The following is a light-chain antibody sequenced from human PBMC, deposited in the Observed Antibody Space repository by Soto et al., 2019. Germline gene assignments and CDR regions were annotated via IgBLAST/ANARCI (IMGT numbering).Light chain of an antibody. V-gene: IGKV3-20*01. J-gene: IGKJ2*01. CDR2: GAS. CDR1: KSVSSSY. Sequence: EIVLTQSPGTLSLSPGERATLSCSASKSVSSSYLAWYQQKPGQAPRLLIYGASIRATGIPDRFSGSGSGSDFSLTISRLEPEDFAVYYCHQYGSSPPYTFGQGTKLEIK. CDR3: HQYGSSPPYT.